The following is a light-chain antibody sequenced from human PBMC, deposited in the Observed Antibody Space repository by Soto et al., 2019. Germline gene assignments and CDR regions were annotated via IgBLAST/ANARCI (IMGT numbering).Light chain of an antibody. J-gene: IGKJ1*01. CDR2: GAS. CDR1: QSVTTSY. Sequence: EIVLTQSPGTLSLSPGERATLSCRASQSVTTSYLAWYQRKPGQAPRLLIYGASSRATGIPNRFSGSGSGTDFTLTISRLEPEDCAVYYCQHYGSSPRFGQGTEVEIK. CDR3: QHYGSSPR. V-gene: IGKV3-20*01.